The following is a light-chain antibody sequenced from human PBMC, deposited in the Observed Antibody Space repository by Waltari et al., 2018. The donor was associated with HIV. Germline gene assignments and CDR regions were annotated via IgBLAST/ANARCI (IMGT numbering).Light chain of an antibody. J-gene: IGKJ1*01. Sequence: DIQMTQSPSSLSASVGDRVTITCRASQTVSTFLNWYQQKPGKAPKLLIYAASSLQSGVPSRFRGIVSGTDFTLTISSLHPEDFATDYCQQSYNNPRTFGQGTKVEI. V-gene: IGKV1-39*01. CDR3: QQSYNNPRT. CDR1: QTVSTF. CDR2: AAS.